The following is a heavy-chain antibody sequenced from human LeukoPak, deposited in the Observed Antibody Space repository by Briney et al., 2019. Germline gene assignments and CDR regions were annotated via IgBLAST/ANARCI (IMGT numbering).Heavy chain of an antibody. CDR1: GFTFSSYA. Sequence: QAGGSLRLSCAASGFTFSSYAMSWVRQAPGKGLEWVSAISGSGGSTYYADSVKGRFTISRDNSKNTLYLQMNSLRAEDTAVYYRAKDKFVEMATSRLDYWGQGTLVTVSS. V-gene: IGHV3-23*01. CDR3: AKDKFVEMATSRLDY. D-gene: IGHD5-24*01. CDR2: ISGSGGST. J-gene: IGHJ4*02.